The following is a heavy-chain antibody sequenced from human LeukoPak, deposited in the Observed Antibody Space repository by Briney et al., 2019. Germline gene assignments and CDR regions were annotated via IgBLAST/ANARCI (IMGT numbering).Heavy chain of an antibody. V-gene: IGHV5-51*01. J-gene: IGHJ5*02. D-gene: IGHD2-15*01. Sequence: GESLKISCQGSGYSINNYWIGWVRQMPGKGLEWMGIIYPADSDIRYSPSFQGQVTISADKSISTAYLQWSSLKASDTAMYYCARQEYCSGGSCYTWFDPWGQGTLVTVS. CDR1: GYSINNYW. CDR2: IYPADSDI. CDR3: ARQEYCSGGSCYTWFDP.